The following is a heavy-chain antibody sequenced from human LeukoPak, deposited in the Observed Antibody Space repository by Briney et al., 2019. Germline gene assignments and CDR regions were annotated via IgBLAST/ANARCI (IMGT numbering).Heavy chain of an antibody. CDR1: GYTFTGYY. D-gene: IGHD4-17*01. CDR2: INPNSGGT. V-gene: IGHV1-2*06. J-gene: IGHJ1*01. CDR3: ARVGVRYGDFPN. Sequence: ASVKVSCKASGYTFTGYYMHWVRQAPGQGLEWMGRINPNSGGTNYAQKFQGRVTKTRDTSISTAYMELSRLRSDDTAVYYCARVGVRYGDFPNWGQGTLVTVSS.